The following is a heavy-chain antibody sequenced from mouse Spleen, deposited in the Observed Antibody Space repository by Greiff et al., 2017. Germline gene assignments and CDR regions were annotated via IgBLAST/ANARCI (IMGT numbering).Heavy chain of an antibody. D-gene: IGHD2-4*01. Sequence: VKVVESGPGLVQPSQSLSITCTVSGFSLTSYGVHWVRQSPGKGLEWLGVIWSGGSTDYNAAFISRLSISKDNSKSQVFFKMNSLQADDTAIYYCARYDYDGYYAMDYWGQGTSVTVSS. CDR1: GFSLTSYG. CDR3: ARYDYDGYYAMDY. J-gene: IGHJ4*01. V-gene: IGHV2-2*01. CDR2: IWSGGST.